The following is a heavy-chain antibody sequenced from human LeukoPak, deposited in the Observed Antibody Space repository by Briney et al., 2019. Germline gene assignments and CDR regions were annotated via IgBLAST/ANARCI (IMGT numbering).Heavy chain of an antibody. V-gene: IGHV3-23*01. J-gene: IGHJ5*02. CDR2: IDSSGAKI. D-gene: IGHD6-13*01. CDR3: ARGPRAAAGRFDP. Sequence: PGGSLRLSCAASGFTFSIYAMSWVRQAPGKGLEWVSAIDSSGAKIYYADSVKGRFTISRDNSKNTLYLQMNSLRAEDTAVYYCARGPRAAAGRFDPWGQGTLVTVSS. CDR1: GFTFSIYA.